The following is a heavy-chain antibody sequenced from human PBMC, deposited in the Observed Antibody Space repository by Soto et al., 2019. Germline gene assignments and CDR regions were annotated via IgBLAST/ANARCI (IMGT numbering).Heavy chain of an antibody. CDR1: GGSISSSNW. CDR3: ATSPKGVLLWFGEFGWFDP. D-gene: IGHD3-10*01. J-gene: IGHJ5*02. V-gene: IGHV4-4*02. Sequence: SETLSLTCAVSGGSISSSNWWSWVRQPPGKGLEWIGEIYHSGSTNYNPSLKSRVTISVDKSKNQFSLKLSSVTAADTAVYYCATSPKGVLLWFGEFGWFDPWGQGTLVTVPQ. CDR2: IYHSGST.